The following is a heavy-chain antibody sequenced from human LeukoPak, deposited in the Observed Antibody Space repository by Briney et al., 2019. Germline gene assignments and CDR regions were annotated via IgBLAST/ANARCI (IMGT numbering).Heavy chain of an antibody. Sequence: PGGSLRLSCAASGFTFSSYSMNWVRQAPGKGLEWVSSISSSSSYIYYADSVKGRFTISRDNAKNSLYLQMSSLTTEDTAVYFCAQDVPIERVPGVGPGSWGQGTLVTVSS. CDR2: ISSSSSYI. CDR1: GFTFSSYS. J-gene: IGHJ5*02. CDR3: AQDVPIERVPGVGPGS. V-gene: IGHV3-21*01. D-gene: IGHD2-8*01.